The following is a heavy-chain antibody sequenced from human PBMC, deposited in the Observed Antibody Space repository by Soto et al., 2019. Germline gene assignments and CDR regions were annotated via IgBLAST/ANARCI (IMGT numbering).Heavy chain of an antibody. D-gene: IGHD1-20*01. CDR1: GDSVSSGTYY. Sequence: PSETLSLTXSVSGDSVSSGTYYWGWIRQSPGKGLEWIGHVHYSGSANYNPSLKSRVTMSVHTSKNQFSLKLASVTAADTAVYFCARDMRYLYGMDVWGQGTTVTVSS. V-gene: IGHV4-61*01. CDR3: ARDMRYLYGMDV. J-gene: IGHJ6*02. CDR2: VHYSGSA.